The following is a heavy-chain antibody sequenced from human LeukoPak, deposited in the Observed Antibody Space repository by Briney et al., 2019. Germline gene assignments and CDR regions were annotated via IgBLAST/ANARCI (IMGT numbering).Heavy chain of an antibody. J-gene: IGHJ5*02. D-gene: IGHD3-10*01. V-gene: IGHV4-30-2*01. CDR3: ARELWFANAPGSWLDP. Sequence: SQTLSLTRVVSGDSISSGAYSWSWIRQPPGKGLEWIGYIFHTGSTSYNPSLKSRLTISVDNSKNQFSLRLSSVTAADTAVYYCARELWFANAPGSWLDPWGQGTLVTVSS. CDR2: IFHTGST. CDR1: GDSISSGAYS.